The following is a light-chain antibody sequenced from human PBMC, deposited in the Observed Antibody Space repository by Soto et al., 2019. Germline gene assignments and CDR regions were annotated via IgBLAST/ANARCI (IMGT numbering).Light chain of an antibody. V-gene: IGKV1-39*01. Sequence: DIQMTQSPSSLSASVGDRVTITCRASQSISSYLNWYQQKPWKAPKLLIYAASSLHSGVPSRFSGSGSGTDFTLTISSLQPEDFATYYCQQSYSTLGFTFGPGTKVDI. CDR1: QSISSY. CDR2: AAS. J-gene: IGKJ3*01. CDR3: QQSYSTLGFT.